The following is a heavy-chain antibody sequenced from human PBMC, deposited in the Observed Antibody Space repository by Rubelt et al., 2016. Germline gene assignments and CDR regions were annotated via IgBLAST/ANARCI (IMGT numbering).Heavy chain of an antibody. J-gene: IGHJ4*02. CDR3: ATGYSSGWYVAY. CDR2: INAGNGNT. Sequence: QVQLVQSGAEVKKPGASVKVSCKAAGYSFTTYSIHWVRQAPGQRLEWMGWINAGNGNTKYSQKFQGRGTITRETAEGTAYMERSSLGSEETARYYCATGYSSGWYVAYWGQGTLVTVSS. V-gene: IGHV1-3*01. CDR1: GYSFTTYS. D-gene: IGHD6-19*01.